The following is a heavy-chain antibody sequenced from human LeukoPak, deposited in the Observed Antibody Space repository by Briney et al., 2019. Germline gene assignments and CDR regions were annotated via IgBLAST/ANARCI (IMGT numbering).Heavy chain of an antibody. CDR1: GFTFSSYW. CDR3: ATSRVFDY. CDR2: VNRDGNDK. J-gene: IGHJ4*02. V-gene: IGHV3-7*01. Sequence: PGGSLRLSCAASGFTFSSYWMSWVRQAPGKGLEWVANVNRDGNDKYYVDSVKGRFTISRDNAKKTLYLEMNSLRMEDTAIYYCATSRVFDYWGQGTLVTVSS.